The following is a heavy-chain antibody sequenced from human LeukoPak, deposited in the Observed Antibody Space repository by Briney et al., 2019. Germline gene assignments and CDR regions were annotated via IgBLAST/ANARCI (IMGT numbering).Heavy chain of an antibody. D-gene: IGHD3-22*01. CDR1: GFTFSTYA. CDR2: IGDTT. J-gene: IGHJ4*02. V-gene: IGHV3-23*01. Sequence: TGGSLRLSCAASGFTFSTYAMRWVRQAPGKGLEWVSAIGDTTYYADSVKGRFTISRDNSKNTLYLQMNSLRAEDTAVYYCAKASSTYYYDSSEDYWGQGTLVTVSS. CDR3: AKASSTYYYDSSEDY.